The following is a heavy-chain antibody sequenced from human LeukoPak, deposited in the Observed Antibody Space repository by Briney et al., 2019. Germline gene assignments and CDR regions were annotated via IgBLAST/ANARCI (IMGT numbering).Heavy chain of an antibody. CDR3: ATVGDYDSSGYYYESAY. CDR2: FDPEDGET. Sequence: ASVKVSCTVSGYTLTELSMHGVRQAPGKGLEWMGGFDPEDGETIYAQKFQGRVTMTEDTSTDTAYMELSSLRSEDTAVYYCATVGDYDSSGYYYESAYWGQGTLVTVSS. D-gene: IGHD3-22*01. J-gene: IGHJ4*02. V-gene: IGHV1-24*01. CDR1: GYTLTELS.